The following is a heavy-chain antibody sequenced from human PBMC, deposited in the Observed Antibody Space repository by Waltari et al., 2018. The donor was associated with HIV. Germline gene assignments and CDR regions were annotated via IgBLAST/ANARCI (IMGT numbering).Heavy chain of an antibody. J-gene: IGHJ6*02. CDR3: AKGIAVATTYYYAAMDV. CDR1: GYTFTTYV. CDR2: INTNTGIP. D-gene: IGHD6-19*01. V-gene: IGHV7-4-1*02. Sequence: QVQLVQSGSELKKPGASVKVSFNASGYTFTTYVINWVRQAPGQGLEWMGWINTNTGIPTYVQGFSGRFVFSLDTSVSTAYLQISSLKSEDSAVYFCAKGIAVATTYYYAAMDVWGPGTTVAVSS.